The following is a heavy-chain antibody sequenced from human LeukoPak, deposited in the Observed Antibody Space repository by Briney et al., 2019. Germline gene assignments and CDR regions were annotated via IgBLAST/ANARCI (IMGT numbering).Heavy chain of an antibody. CDR3: AKNYQLLSYTSFDP. CDR1: GYTFAGYY. D-gene: IGHD2-2*01. J-gene: IGHJ5*02. Sequence: ASVKVSCKASGYTFAGYYIHWVRQAPGQGLEWMGWINPNSGGTNYAQKFQGRVTMTRDTSISTAYMELSTLRSDDTAVYYCAKNYQLLSYTSFDPWGQGTLVTVSS. CDR2: INPNSGGT. V-gene: IGHV1-2*02.